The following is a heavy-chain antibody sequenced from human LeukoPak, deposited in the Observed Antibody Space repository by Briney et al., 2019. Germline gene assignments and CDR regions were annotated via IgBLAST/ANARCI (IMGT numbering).Heavy chain of an antibody. CDR3: VNYHDSRGLTGGAFDI. Sequence: GSLRLSCAASGFTVSSYHLTWVRQAPGKGLEWVSTIHSGGTTYYADSVKGRFTISRDSSKNTLYLQMNSLRAEDTAVYYCVNYHDSRGLTGGAFDIWGQGTKVTVSS. J-gene: IGHJ3*02. D-gene: IGHD3-22*01. V-gene: IGHV3-53*01. CDR1: GFTVSSYH. CDR2: IHSGGTT.